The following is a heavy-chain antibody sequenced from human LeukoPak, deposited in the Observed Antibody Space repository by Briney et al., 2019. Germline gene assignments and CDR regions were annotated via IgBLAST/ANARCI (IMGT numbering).Heavy chain of an antibody. D-gene: IGHD6-19*01. CDR2: VRSDGSNK. J-gene: IGHJ2*01. CDR1: GFIFNDYD. V-gene: IGHV3-30*02. Sequence: AGGSLRLSCAASGFIFNDYDMHWVRQAPGKGLEWVAFVRSDGSNKYYTDSMKGRFTISRDNSENTLYLQMNSLRSEDTAVYYCARKITVAGINWYFDLWGRGTLVTVSS. CDR3: ARKITVAGINWYFDL.